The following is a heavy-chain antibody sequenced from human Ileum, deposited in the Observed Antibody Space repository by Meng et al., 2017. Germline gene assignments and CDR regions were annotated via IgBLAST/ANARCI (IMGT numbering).Heavy chain of an antibody. Sequence: GSLSLTCTVSGGPISSYYWSWIRQPPGKGLEWVGYIYYSGSTNYNPSLKSRVTISVDTSKNQYSLKLSSVTAADTAVYYCARDVASPEAGTGWFDYWGQGTLVTVSS. CDR3: ARDVASPEAGTGWFDY. J-gene: IGHJ4*02. V-gene: IGHV4-59*01. D-gene: IGHD6-19*01. CDR1: GGPISSYY. CDR2: IYYSGST.